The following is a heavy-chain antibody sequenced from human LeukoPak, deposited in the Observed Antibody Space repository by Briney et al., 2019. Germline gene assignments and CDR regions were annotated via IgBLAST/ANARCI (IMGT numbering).Heavy chain of an antibody. D-gene: IGHD3-10*01. V-gene: IGHV3-21*01. CDR1: GFTFSSYS. CDR3: ARFRYYGSGSYDY. CDR2: ISSSSSYI. J-gene: IGHJ4*02. Sequence: PGGSLRLSCAASGFTFSSYSMNWVRQAPGKGLEWVSCISSSSSYIYYADSVKGRFTISRDNAKNSMYLQMNSLRAADTAVYFCARFRYYGSGSYDYWGQGTLVTVSS.